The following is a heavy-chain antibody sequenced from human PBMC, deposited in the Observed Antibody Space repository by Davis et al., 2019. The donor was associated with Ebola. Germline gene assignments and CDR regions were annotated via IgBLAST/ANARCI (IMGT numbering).Heavy chain of an antibody. V-gene: IGHV4-34*01. CDR2: INHIGST. CDR1: GASFSGYY. D-gene: IGHD2-8*02. CDR3: ARGRKWDIVLVVYAYFDY. Sequence: MPSDTLSLTCAVYGASFSGYYWSWIRQPPGKGLEWIGEINHIGSTNYNPSLKSRVTITVDTSKNQFSLKLSSVTAADTAVYYCARGRKWDIVLVVYAYFDYWGQGTLVTVSS. J-gene: IGHJ4*02.